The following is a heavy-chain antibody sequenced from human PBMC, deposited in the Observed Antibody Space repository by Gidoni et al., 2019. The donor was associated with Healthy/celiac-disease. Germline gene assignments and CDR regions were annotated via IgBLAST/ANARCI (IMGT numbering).Heavy chain of an antibody. J-gene: IGHJ5*02. CDR3: ARGDFRSSWYEESWFDP. D-gene: IGHD6-13*01. V-gene: IGHV5-51*01. CDR2: IYPGDSDT. Sequence: EVQLVQSGAEVKKPGESLKISCTGSGYSFTSYWIGWVRQMPGKGLEWMGIIYPGDSDTRYSPSFQGQVTISADKSISTAYLQWSSLKASDTAMYYCARGDFRSSWYEESWFDPWGQGTLVTVSS. CDR1: GYSFTSYW.